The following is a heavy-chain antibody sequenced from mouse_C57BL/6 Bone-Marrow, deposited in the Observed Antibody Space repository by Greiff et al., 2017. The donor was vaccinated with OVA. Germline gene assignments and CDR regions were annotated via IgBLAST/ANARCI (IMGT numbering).Heavy chain of an antibody. J-gene: IGHJ1*03. CDR2: ISYSGST. CDR3: ARGGIDYGWYFDV. Sequence: EVMLVESGPGLAKPSQTLSLTCSVTGYSITSDYWNWIRKFPGNKLEYMGYISYSGSTYYNPSLKSRISITRDTSKNQYYLQLKSVTTEDTATYDCARGGIDYGWYFDVWGTGTTVTVSS. V-gene: IGHV3-8*01. CDR1: GYSITSDY. D-gene: IGHD2-4*01.